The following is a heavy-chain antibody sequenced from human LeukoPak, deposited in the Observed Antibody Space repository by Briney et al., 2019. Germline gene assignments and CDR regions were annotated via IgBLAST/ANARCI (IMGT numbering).Heavy chain of an antibody. V-gene: IGHV4-34*01. D-gene: IGHD6-19*01. CDR1: GGSLSEYY. CDR2: IHHSGST. CDR3: AADSSGWSYYFDY. J-gene: IGHJ4*02. Sequence: SETLSLTCAVYGGSLSEYYWIWIRQSPGKGLEWIGEIHHSGSTKYNPSLKSRVTISLDTSKNQFSLKLSSVTAADTAVYYCAADSSGWSYYFDYWGQGTLVTVSS.